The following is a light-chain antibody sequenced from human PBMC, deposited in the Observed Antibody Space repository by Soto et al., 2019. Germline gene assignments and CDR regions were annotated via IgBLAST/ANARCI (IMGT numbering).Light chain of an antibody. Sequence: DIQMTQSPSTLSASVGDRVTITCRASQGISSHLAWYQQRPGKAPNLLIYGASNLQSGVPSRFSGSGSGTDFTLTISSLQPEDFATYYCQQFSGYPLTFGLGTRLEIK. CDR2: GAS. V-gene: IGKV1-9*01. CDR1: QGISSH. CDR3: QQFSGYPLT. J-gene: IGKJ5*01.